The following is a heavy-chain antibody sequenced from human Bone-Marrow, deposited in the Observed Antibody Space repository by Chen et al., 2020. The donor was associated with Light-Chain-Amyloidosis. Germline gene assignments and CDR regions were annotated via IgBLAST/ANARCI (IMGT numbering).Heavy chain of an antibody. CDR3: AKDLLPRTVTTLGY. D-gene: IGHD4-17*01. CDR2: ISYHGNDK. J-gene: IGHJ4*01. CDR1: GFTFSNYG. Sequence: QMQLVESGGGVVQPGRSLRLSCAASGFTFSNYGMHWVRQAPGKGLEWVAVISYHGNDKYYADSMKGRFTISRDNIKSTLYLQMDSLRAEDTAVYYCAKDLLPRTVTTLGYWGQGTLVSVSS. V-gene: IGHV3-30*18.